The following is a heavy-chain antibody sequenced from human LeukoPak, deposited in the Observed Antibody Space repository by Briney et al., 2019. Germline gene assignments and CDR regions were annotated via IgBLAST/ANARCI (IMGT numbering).Heavy chain of an antibody. J-gene: IGHJ4*02. CDR1: GYTFTSYG. CDR2: ISVYDGNT. Sequence: GASVKVSCKASGYTFTSYGFSWGRQAPGQGLEWMGWISVYDGNTNYAQKLQGRVTMTTDTSTSTAFMELRSLRSDDTAVYYCARDRIVGANPLDYWGQGTLVTVSS. V-gene: IGHV1-18*01. D-gene: IGHD1-26*01. CDR3: ARDRIVGANPLDY.